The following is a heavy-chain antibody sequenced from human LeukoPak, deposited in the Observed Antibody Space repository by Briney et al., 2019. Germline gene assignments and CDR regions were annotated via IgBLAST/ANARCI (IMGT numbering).Heavy chain of an antibody. V-gene: IGHV3-33*01. CDR2: IWYDGSNK. D-gene: IGHD6-13*01. J-gene: IGHJ6*02. CDR3: ARTYSTPRHMDV. CDR1: GFTFSSYG. Sequence: GGSLRLSCAASGFTFSSYGMHWVRQAPGKGLEWVAVIWYDGSNKYYADSVKGRFTISRDNSKNTLYLQMNSLRAEDTAVYYCARTYSTPRHMDVWGQGTTVTVSS.